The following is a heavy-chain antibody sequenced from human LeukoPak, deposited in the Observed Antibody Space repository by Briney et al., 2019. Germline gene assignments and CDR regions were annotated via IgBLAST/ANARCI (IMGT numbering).Heavy chain of an antibody. CDR3: ARADYSSTWSHGYYYMDV. J-gene: IGHJ6*03. CDR1: GVSISSSNSY. Sequence: PSETLSLTCTVSGVSISSSNSYWGWIRQPPGKGLEWIGSIYYSGNTYYNASLKSQVSISIDTSKNQFSLKLTSVTAADTAVYYCARADYSSTWSHGYYYMDVWGKGTTVTVSS. CDR2: IYYSGNT. D-gene: IGHD6-13*01. V-gene: IGHV4-39*01.